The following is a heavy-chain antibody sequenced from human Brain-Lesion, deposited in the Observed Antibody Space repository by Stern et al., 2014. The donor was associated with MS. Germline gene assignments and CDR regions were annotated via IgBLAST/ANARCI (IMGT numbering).Heavy chain of an antibody. J-gene: IGHJ4*01. CDR2: INPNTGGT. D-gene: IGHD3-3*01. Sequence: VQLXXSGAEVKKPGASVKVSCKTSGYIFTGYYIHWVRQAPGQGLEWMAWINPNTGGTKYAQKFQGRVTMSRDTSISTAYVELSSLXXXXXXXYYCARXXXXXXIFGVVTDY. CDR1: GYIFTGYY. CDR3: ARXXXXXXIFGVVTDY. V-gene: IGHV1-2*02.